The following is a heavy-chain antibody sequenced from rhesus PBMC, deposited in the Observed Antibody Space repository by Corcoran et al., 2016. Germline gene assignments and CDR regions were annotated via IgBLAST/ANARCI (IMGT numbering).Heavy chain of an antibody. Sequence: QVQLQESGPGLVKPSETLSLTCAVSGGSISSGYGWSWIRQPPGKGLEWIGYIYGSSGNTYYNPSLKSRVTISTDTSKNQFSLKLSSVTAADTAVYYCASLYSSGWYYFDYWGQGVLVTVSS. CDR3: ASLYSSGWYYFDY. V-gene: IGHV4S7*01. D-gene: IGHD6-31*01. CDR1: GGSISSGYG. J-gene: IGHJ4*01. CDR2: IYGSSGNT.